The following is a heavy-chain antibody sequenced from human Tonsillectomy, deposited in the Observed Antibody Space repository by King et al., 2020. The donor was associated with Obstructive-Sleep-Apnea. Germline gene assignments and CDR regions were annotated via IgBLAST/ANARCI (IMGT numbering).Heavy chain of an antibody. Sequence: QLQESGPGLVKPSETLSLTCTVSGGSFRSYYWSWIRQSPGKGLEWIGYIHYSGNSNYNPSLKGRVTISVDTSKNQFSLRLSSVTPADTAVYYCARNLGVAARPDNWFDPWGQGTLVSVSS. CDR1: GGSFRSYY. V-gene: IGHV4-59*01. CDR2: IHYSGNS. D-gene: IGHD6-6*01. CDR3: ARNLGVAARPDNWFDP. J-gene: IGHJ5*02.